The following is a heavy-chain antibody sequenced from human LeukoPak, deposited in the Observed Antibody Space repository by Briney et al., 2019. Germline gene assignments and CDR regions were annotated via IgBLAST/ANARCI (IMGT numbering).Heavy chain of an antibody. V-gene: IGHV4-39*01. J-gene: IGHJ6*03. CDR2: IYYSGST. Sequence: SETLSLTCTVSGGSISSSSYYWGWIRQPPGKGLEWIGSIYYSGSTYHNPSLKSRVTISVDTSKNQFSLKLSSLTAADTAVYYCASGSGSYHYYYMDVWGKGTTVTISS. CDR1: GGSISSSSYY. D-gene: IGHD3-10*01. CDR3: ASGSGSYHYYYMDV.